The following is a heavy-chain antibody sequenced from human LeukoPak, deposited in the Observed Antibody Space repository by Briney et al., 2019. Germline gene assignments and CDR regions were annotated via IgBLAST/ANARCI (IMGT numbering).Heavy chain of an antibody. CDR1: GGSISSGSYY. V-gene: IGHV4-61*02. Sequence: SQTLSLTCTVSGGSISSGSYYWSWIRQPAGKGLEWIGRIYTSGSTNYNPSLKSRVTISVDTSKNQFSLKLGSVTAADTAVYYCARVGYSPLGWFDPWGQGTLVTVSS. CDR2: IYTSGST. J-gene: IGHJ5*02. CDR3: ARVGYSPLGWFDP. D-gene: IGHD5-18*01.